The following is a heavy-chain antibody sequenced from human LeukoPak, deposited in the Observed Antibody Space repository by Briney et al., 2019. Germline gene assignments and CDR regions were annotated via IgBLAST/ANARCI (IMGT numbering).Heavy chain of an antibody. Sequence: GGSLRLSCAASGFTFSNYNMNWVRQAPGKGLEWVSYITSRSSSIYYADSVKGRFTISRDNAQNSLYLQMNSLRDEDTAVYYCARGLMMAVAGRGEFHYWGQGTLVTVSS. CDR3: ARGLMMAVAGRGEFHY. J-gene: IGHJ4*02. CDR1: GFTFSNYN. D-gene: IGHD6-13*01. V-gene: IGHV3-48*02. CDR2: ITSRSSSI.